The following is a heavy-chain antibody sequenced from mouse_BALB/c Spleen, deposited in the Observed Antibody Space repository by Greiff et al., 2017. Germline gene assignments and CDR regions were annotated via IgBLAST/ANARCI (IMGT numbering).Heavy chain of an antibody. J-gene: IGHJ4*01. V-gene: IGHV5-12-2*01. CDR2: ISNGGGST. CDR1: GFTFSSYT. Sequence: EVMLVESGGGLVQPGGSLKLSCAASGFTFSSYTMSWVRQTPEKRLEWVAYISNGGGSTYYPDTVKGRFTISRDNAKNTLYLQMSSLKSEDTAMYYCARGNYRYDEGGAMDYWGQGTSVTVSS. D-gene: IGHD2-14*01. CDR3: ARGNYRYDEGGAMDY.